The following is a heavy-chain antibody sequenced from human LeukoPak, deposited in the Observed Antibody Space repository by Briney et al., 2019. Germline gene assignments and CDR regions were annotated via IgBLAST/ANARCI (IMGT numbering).Heavy chain of an antibody. D-gene: IGHD3-9*01. CDR3: ARDRGDTYYDILTGYYVRGLYYFYY. J-gene: IGHJ4*02. CDR1: GFTFSSYW. V-gene: IGHV3-7*01. Sequence: GGSLRLSCAASGFTFSSYWMSWVRQAPGKGLEWVANIKQDGSEKYYVDSVKGRFTISRDNAKNSLYLQMNSLRAEDTAVYYCARDRGDTYYDILTGYYVRGLYYFYYWGQGTLVTVSS. CDR2: IKQDGSEK.